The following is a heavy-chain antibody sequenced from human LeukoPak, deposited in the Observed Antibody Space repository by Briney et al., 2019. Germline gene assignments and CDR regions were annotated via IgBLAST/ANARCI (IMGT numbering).Heavy chain of an antibody. CDR2: LTGSGLST. D-gene: IGHD1-26*01. CDR3: AKDLLGATGFFDY. V-gene: IGHV3-23*01. CDR1: EFAFSTNA. J-gene: IGHJ4*02. Sequence: GGSLRLSCAASEFAFSTNAMSWVRQAPGTGLEWVSGLTGSGLSTYYADSVKGRFTISRDNSKNILYLQMNSLRADDTAVYFCAKDLLGATGFFDYWGQGTLVTVSS.